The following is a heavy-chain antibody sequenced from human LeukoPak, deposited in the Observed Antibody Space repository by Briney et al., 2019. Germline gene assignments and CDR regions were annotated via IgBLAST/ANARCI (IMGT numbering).Heavy chain of an antibody. Sequence: PGGSLRLSCAASGFSFSSYGMHWVRRAPGKGLEWVAVIWYDGSNKYYADSVKGRFTISRDNSKSTLYLQMDSLRAEDTAVYYCASPNSMAGTHYFHYWGQGTLVTVSS. D-gene: IGHD6-19*01. J-gene: IGHJ4*02. V-gene: IGHV3-30*19. CDR3: ASPNSMAGTHYFHY. CDR1: GFSFSSYG. CDR2: IWYDGSNK.